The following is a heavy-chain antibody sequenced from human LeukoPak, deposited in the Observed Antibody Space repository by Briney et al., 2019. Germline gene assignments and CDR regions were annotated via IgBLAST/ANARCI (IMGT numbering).Heavy chain of an antibody. Sequence: SETLSLTCTVSGGSISSYYWSWIRQPPGKGLEWIGYIYYSGSTNYNPSLKSRVTISVDTSKNQFSLKLSSVTAADTAVYYCARDSVGNYGDYPHYYYYMDVRGKGTTVTVSS. J-gene: IGHJ6*03. CDR1: GGSISSYY. D-gene: IGHD4-17*01. CDR2: IYYSGST. CDR3: ARDSVGNYGDYPHYYYYMDV. V-gene: IGHV4-59*01.